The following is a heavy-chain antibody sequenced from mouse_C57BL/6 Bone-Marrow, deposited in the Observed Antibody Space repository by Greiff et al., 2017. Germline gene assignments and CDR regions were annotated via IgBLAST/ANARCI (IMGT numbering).Heavy chain of an antibody. Sequence: VQLKQSGPVLVKPGASVKMSCKASGYTFTDYYMNWVKQSHGKSLEWIGVINPYHGGTSYNQKFKGKATLTVDKSSSTAYMELNSLTSEDSAVYYCAREYYGPFDYWGQGTTLTVSS. J-gene: IGHJ2*01. CDR3: AREYYGPFDY. V-gene: IGHV1-19*01. CDR2: INPYHGGT. D-gene: IGHD1-1*01. CDR1: GYTFTDYY.